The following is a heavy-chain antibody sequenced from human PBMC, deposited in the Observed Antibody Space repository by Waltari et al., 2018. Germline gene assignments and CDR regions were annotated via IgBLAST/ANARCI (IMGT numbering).Heavy chain of an antibody. V-gene: IGHV2-26*01. Sequence: QVTLKESGPVLVNPTETLTLPCTVSGSSLTTARMGATWIRQPPGKALECLAHIFSNDEKSYSTSLKSRLTISWDTSKSQVVLTMTNMDPVDTATYYCARIPGLYGSGRYTLDYWGQGTLVTVSS. J-gene: IGHJ4*02. CDR3: ARIPGLYGSGRYTLDY. D-gene: IGHD3-10*01. CDR2: IFSNDEK. CDR1: GSSLTTARMG.